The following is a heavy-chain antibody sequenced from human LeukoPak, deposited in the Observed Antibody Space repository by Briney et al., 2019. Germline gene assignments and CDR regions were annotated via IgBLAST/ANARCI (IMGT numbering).Heavy chain of an antibody. CDR2: VYNRGDS. CDR1: TDTFSVSGYY. Sequence: SETLSLTCSVSTDTFSVSGYYWGWIRQPPGRGLEWIASVYNRGDSYYNPPLESRVTISVDTSKSQFSLTLRSVTAADTAVYYCARHLGSSIEYWGQGTLVTVSS. J-gene: IGHJ4*02. CDR3: ARHLGSSIEY. V-gene: IGHV4-39*01. D-gene: IGHD3-10*01.